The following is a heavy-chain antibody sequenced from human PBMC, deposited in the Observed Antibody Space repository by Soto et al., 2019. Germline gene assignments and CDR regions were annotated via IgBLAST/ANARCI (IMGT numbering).Heavy chain of an antibody. D-gene: IGHD3-16*02. CDR1: GGSISNYY. J-gene: IGHJ4*02. V-gene: IGHV4-59*01. CDR3: AKGRLGELSPHGY. Sequence: SETLSLTCTVSGGSISNYYWSWIRQSPGKGLEWIAYIYYSGNTKYNPSLKSRVTISVDTSTTNFSLNLSLVTAADTAISYRAKGRLGELSPHGYWSQGILVTVSS. CDR2: IYYSGNT.